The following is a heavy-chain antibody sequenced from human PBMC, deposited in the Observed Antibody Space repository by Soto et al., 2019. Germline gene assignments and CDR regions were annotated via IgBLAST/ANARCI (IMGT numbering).Heavy chain of an antibody. CDR2: IYHSGST. CDR3: AIQVMTASSTIYYFVY. Sequence: LSLTCAVSGGSISSGGYSWSWIRQPPGKGLEWIGYIYHSGSTYYNPSLKSRVTISVDTSKNQFSLKLYSVTAADTAMYYCAIQVMTASSTIYYFVYWGQGILVTV. CDR1: GGSISSGGYS. V-gene: IGHV4-30-2*03. J-gene: IGHJ4*02. D-gene: IGHD2-21*02.